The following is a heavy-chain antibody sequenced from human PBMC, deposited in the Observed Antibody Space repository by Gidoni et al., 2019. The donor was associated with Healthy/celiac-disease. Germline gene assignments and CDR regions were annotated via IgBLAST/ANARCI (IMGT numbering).Heavy chain of an antibody. CDR1: GFTFSSYG. V-gene: IGHV3-33*08. J-gene: IGHJ6*02. D-gene: IGHD3-3*01. CDR3: ARGRGETIFGVQDGDGMDV. Sequence: QVQLVASGGGVVQPGRSLRLSCAASGFTFSSYGMHWVRQAPGKGLGWVAVIWYDGSNKYYADSVKGRFTISRDNSKNTLYLQMNSLRAEDTAVYYCARGRGETIFGVQDGDGMDVWGQGTTVTVSS. CDR2: IWYDGSNK.